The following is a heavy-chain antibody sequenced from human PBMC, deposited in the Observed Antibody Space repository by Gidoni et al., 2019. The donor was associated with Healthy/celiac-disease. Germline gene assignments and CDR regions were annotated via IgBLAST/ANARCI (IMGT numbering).Heavy chain of an antibody. CDR1: GGSISSGGYY. V-gene: IGHV4-31*03. CDR2: IYYSGST. Sequence: QVQLQESGPGLVKPSQTLSLTCTVSGGSISSGGYYWRWIRQHPGKGLEWIGYIYYSGSTYYNPSLKSRVTISVDTSKNQFSLKLSSVTAADTAVYYCAVGYSGYEPLDYYGMDVWGQGTTVTVSS. CDR3: AVGYSGYEPLDYYGMDV. J-gene: IGHJ6*02. D-gene: IGHD5-12*01.